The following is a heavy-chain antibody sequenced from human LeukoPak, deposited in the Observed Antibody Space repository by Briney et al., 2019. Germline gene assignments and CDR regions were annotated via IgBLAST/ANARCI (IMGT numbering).Heavy chain of an antibody. CDR2: MNPNSGNT. D-gene: IGHD1-26*01. Sequence: ASVKVSCKASGYTFTSYDINWVRQATGQGLEWMGWMNPNSGNTGYAQKFQGRVTITRNTSISTAYMELRSLRSDDTAVYYCARDGRKDPFDYWGQGTLVTVSS. V-gene: IGHV1-8*03. CDR1: GYTFTSYD. J-gene: IGHJ4*02. CDR3: ARDGRKDPFDY.